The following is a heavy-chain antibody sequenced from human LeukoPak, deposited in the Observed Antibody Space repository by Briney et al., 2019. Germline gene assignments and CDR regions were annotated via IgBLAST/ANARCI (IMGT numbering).Heavy chain of an antibody. D-gene: IGHD3-22*01. CDR1: GFTFSSYA. J-gene: IGHJ6*02. V-gene: IGHV3-23*01. Sequence: GGSLRLSCAASGFTFSSYAMSWVRQAPGKGLEWVSAISGSGGSTSYADSVKGRFTISRDNSKNTLCLQMSSLRAEDTAVYYCAREGAAYYDSNGGMVVWGQGNTVTVSS. CDR2: ISGSGGST. CDR3: AREGAAYYDSNGGMVV.